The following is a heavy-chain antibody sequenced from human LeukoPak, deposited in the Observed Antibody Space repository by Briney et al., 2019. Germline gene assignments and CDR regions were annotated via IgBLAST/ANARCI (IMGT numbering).Heavy chain of an antibody. J-gene: IGHJ4*02. V-gene: IGHV3-30*02. CDR3: AKDGEDIVVVVAATFFFDY. Sequence: PGGSLRLSCAASGFTFSSYGMHWVRQAPGKGLEWVAFVRYDGSNKYYADSVKGRFTISRDNSKNTLYLQMNSLRAEDTAVYYCAKDGEDIVVVVAATFFFDYWGQGTLVTVSS. CDR2: VRYDGSNK. D-gene: IGHD2-15*01. CDR1: GFTFSSYG.